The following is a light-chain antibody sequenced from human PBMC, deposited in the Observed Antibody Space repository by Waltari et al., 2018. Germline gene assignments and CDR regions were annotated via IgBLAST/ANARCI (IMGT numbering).Light chain of an antibody. CDR3: QQRSSWPLT. CDR2: DAS. V-gene: IGKV3-11*01. Sequence: EIVLTQSPATLSLSPGERATLSCRASHRVSRYLAWYQQRPGQAPRLLIYDASNRATGIPARFSGSGSETDFTLTISSLEPEDFAVYYCQQRSSWPLTVGGGTKGEIK. CDR1: HRVSRY. J-gene: IGKJ4*01.